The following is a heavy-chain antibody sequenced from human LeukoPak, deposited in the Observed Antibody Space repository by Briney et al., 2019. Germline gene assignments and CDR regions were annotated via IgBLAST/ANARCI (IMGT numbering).Heavy chain of an antibody. CDR3: ARDVGGVGATYYYYYMDV. CDR2: INWNGGST. CDR1: GFTFDDYG. D-gene: IGHD1-26*01. Sequence: GGSLRLSCAASGFTFDDYGMSWVRQAPGKGLEWVSGINWNGGSTGYADSVKGRFTISRDNAKNSLYLQMNSLRAEDTALYYCARDVGGVGATYYYYYMDVWGKGTTVTVSS. V-gene: IGHV3-20*04. J-gene: IGHJ6*03.